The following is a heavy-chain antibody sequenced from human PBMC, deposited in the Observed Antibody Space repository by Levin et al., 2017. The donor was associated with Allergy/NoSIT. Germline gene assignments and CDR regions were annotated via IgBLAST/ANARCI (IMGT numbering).Heavy chain of an antibody. CDR2: ISYDGSNK. CDR1: GFTFSSYA. CDR3: ARGNRNPRDHQDY. Sequence: PGGSLRLSCAASGFTFSSYAMHWVRQAPGKGLEWVAVISYDGSNKYYADSVKGRFTISRDNSKNTLYLQMNSLRAEDTAVYYCARGNRNPRDHQDYWGQGTLVTVSS. V-gene: IGHV3-30*04. J-gene: IGHJ4*02. D-gene: IGHD1-14*01.